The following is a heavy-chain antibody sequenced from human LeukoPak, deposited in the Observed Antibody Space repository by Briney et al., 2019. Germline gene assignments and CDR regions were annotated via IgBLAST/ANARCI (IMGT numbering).Heavy chain of an antibody. V-gene: IGHV4-39*07. D-gene: IGHD6-6*01. Sequence: SETLSLTCTVSGGSISSSSYYWGWIRQPPGTGLEWIAEINHSGSTNYNSSRQIRVTISVYTSKNQFSLNLTSVTAADTAVYYCARGRIAARPSFWGTNVGGLYYFDYWGQGTLVTVSS. CDR3: ARGRIAARPSFWGTNVGGLYYFDY. J-gene: IGHJ4*02. CDR1: GGSISSSSYY. CDR2: INHSGST.